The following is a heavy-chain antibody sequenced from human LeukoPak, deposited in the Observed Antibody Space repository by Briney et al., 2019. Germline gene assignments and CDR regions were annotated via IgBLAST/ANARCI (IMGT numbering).Heavy chain of an antibody. D-gene: IGHD1-26*01. CDR2: ISGGGGST. V-gene: IGHV3-23*01. CDR3: AKGGKWDVTPFDY. Sequence: WGSLRLSCAASGFTFTSYSMNWVRQAPGKELEWVSTISGGGGSTYYADSVKGRFTISRDNSKNTLYLQVNSLRAEDTAVYYCAKGGKWDVTPFDYWGQGTLVTVSS. CDR1: GFTFTSYS. J-gene: IGHJ4*02.